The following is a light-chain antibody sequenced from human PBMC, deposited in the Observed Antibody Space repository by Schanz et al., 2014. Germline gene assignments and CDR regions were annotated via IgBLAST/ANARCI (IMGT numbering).Light chain of an antibody. CDR3: QQYGSSPRT. Sequence: EIVLTQSPGTLSLSPGERATLSCRASQRVTSNSLAWYQQKPGQAPRLLIYGASSRATGIPDRFSGSGSGTDFTLTISRLEPEDFALYYCQQYGSSPRTFGQGTRVDI. J-gene: IGKJ1*01. CDR2: GAS. V-gene: IGKV3-20*01. CDR1: QRVTSNS.